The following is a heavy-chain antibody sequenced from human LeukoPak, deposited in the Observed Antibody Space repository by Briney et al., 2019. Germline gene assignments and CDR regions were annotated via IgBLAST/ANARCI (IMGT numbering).Heavy chain of an antibody. J-gene: IGHJ4*02. CDR1: GGSISSYY. V-gene: IGHV4-4*07. D-gene: IGHD4-11*01. Sequence: SETLSLTCTVSGGSISSYYWSWIRQPAGKGLEWIGRIYTSGSTNYNPSLKSRVTMSVDTSKNQFSLRLNSVTAADTAVYYCATLQKYFFDDWGQGTLVTVSS. CDR2: IYTSGST. CDR3: ATLQKYFFDD.